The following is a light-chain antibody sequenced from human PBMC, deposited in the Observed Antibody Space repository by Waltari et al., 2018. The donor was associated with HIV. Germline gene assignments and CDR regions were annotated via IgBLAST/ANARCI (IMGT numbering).Light chain of an antibody. V-gene: IGLV2-14*01. CDR3: SSYTSSSTLL. J-gene: IGLJ2*01. CDR2: EVS. CDR1: SSDVGGYNY. Sequence: QSALTQPASVSGSPGQSITISCTGTSSDVGGYNYVSWYQQHPVKAPKLMIYEVSNRPSGVSNRFSGSKSGNTASLTISGLQAEDEADYYCSSYTSSSTLLFGGGTKLTVL.